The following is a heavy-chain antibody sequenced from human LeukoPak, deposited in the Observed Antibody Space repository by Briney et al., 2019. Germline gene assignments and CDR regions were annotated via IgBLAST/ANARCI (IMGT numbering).Heavy chain of an antibody. Sequence: SETLSLTCTVSGGSISGNYWSWIRQPPGKGLEWIGYIYYSGSTNYNPSLKSRVTISLDTSQNQFSLKLSSVTAADTAVYYCARHLRYCSSTSCYPGWFDPWGQGTLVTVSS. V-gene: IGHV4-59*08. J-gene: IGHJ5*02. CDR3: ARHLRYCSSTSCYPGWFDP. CDR1: GGSISGNY. CDR2: IYYSGST. D-gene: IGHD2-2*01.